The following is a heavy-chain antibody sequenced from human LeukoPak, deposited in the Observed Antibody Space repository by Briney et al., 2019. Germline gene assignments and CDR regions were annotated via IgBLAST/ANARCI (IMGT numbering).Heavy chain of an antibody. CDR2: IKQDGSEK. J-gene: IGHJ4*02. CDR3: ARVLAYCGSGSYSYFDY. Sequence: GGSLRLSCAASGFTFSSYWMSWVRQAPGKGLEWVANIKQDGSEKYYVDSVKGRFTISRDNAKNSLYLQMNSLRAEDTAVYYCARVLAYCGSGSYSYFDYWGQGTLVTVSS. D-gene: IGHD3-10*01. V-gene: IGHV3-7*03. CDR1: GFTFSSYW.